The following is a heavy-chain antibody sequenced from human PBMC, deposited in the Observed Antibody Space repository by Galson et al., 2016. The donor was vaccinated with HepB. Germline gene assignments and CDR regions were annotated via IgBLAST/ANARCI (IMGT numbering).Heavy chain of an antibody. V-gene: IGHV6-1*01. Sequence: CAISGDSVSSNDATWNWIRQSPSRGLEWLGRTYNRSKWYNHYAVSVKSRITIDPDTSRNQISLQLNSVTPEDTAVYYCARDTSTWDGFGTEYFHHWGQGTLVTVSS. CDR2: TYNRSKWYN. CDR3: ARDTSTWDGFGTEYFHH. J-gene: IGHJ1*01. D-gene: IGHD2-2*01. CDR1: GDSVSSNDAT.